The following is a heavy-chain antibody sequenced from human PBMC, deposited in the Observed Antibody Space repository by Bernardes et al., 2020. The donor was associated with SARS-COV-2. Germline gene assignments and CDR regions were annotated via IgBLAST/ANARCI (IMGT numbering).Heavy chain of an antibody. J-gene: IGHJ6*02. V-gene: IGHV1-18*04. CDR2: ISADDGNT. CDR3: AREGRHWANLLDV. Sequence: ASGKVYCKASGYSFTSYGLTWVRQAPGRGLEWMGWISADDGNTNYAQKFLGRVTMTTDTSTTTAYMEVRSLRSDDTAVYYCAREGRHWANLLDVWGQGTTVTVSS. D-gene: IGHD2-8*01. CDR1: GYSFTSYG.